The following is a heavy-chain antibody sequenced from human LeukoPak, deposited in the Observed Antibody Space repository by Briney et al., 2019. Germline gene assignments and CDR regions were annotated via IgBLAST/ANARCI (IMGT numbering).Heavy chain of an antibody. Sequence: PGGSLRLSCAVSGFTFSSYWMSWVRQAPGKGLEWVANIKQDGSEKYYVDSVKGRFTISRDNAKNSLYLQMNSLRAEDTAVYYCARETNYARFDLWGLGTLVTVSS. CDR3: ARETNYARFDL. CDR1: GFTFSSYW. CDR2: IKQDGSEK. J-gene: IGHJ5*02. D-gene: IGHD3-16*01. V-gene: IGHV3-7*01.